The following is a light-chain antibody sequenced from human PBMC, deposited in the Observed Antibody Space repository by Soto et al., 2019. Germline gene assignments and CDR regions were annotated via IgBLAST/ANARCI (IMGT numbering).Light chain of an antibody. V-gene: IGLV2-14*01. J-gene: IGLJ1*01. Sequence: SVLTQPASVSGSPGHSITISCTGTSSDVGAYNYVSWFQQHPGKAPTLIISEVSNRPSGVSNRFSGSKSGNAASLTISGLQAEDEADYFCFSFTTDWTHVFGTGTKVTVL. CDR2: EVS. CDR1: SSDVGAYNY. CDR3: FSFTTDWTHV.